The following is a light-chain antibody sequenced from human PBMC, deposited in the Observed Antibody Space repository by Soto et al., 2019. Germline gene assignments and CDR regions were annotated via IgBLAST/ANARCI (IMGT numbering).Light chain of an antibody. CDR1: SSDVGGYSY. Sequence: QSALTQPRSVSGSPGQSVTISCTGTSSDVGGYSYVSWYQQHPGKAPKLMIYDVSKRPSGVPDRFSGSKSGNTASLTISGLQAEEEADYYCCSYAGGYSWVFGGGTKLTVL. V-gene: IGLV2-11*01. CDR2: DVS. CDR3: CSYAGGYSWV. J-gene: IGLJ2*01.